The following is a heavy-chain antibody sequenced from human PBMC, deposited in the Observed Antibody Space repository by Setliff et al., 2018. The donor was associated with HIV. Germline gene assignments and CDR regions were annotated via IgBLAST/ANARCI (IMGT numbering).Heavy chain of an antibody. J-gene: IGHJ3*02. V-gene: IGHV1-3*01. D-gene: IGHD2-21*02. CDR3: AREQIGGDDAFDI. Sequence: ASVKVSCKASGYTFTNYAIHWVRQAPGQRLEWMGWINPGNGNTKYSQKFQGRVTITRDTSTTTAYMELSSLRSEDTAIFYCAREQIGGDDAFDIWGQGTMVTVSS. CDR2: INPGNGNT. CDR1: GYTFTNYA.